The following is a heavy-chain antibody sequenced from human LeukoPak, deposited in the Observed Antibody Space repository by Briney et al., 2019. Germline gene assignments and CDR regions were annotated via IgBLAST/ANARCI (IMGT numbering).Heavy chain of an antibody. J-gene: IGHJ4*02. Sequence: SVKVSCKMFGGTFSDCAITWLRQAPGQGLECVGRIIPLFGTTKSAQGFQDRGTLSADKSTNTAYMELTSLRSDDTAVYYCARGAFTPVITFGPFYFESWGQGTLITLSS. CDR3: ARGAFTPVITFGPFYFES. D-gene: IGHD3-16*01. CDR1: GGTFSDCA. CDR2: IIPLFGTT. V-gene: IGHV1-69*06.